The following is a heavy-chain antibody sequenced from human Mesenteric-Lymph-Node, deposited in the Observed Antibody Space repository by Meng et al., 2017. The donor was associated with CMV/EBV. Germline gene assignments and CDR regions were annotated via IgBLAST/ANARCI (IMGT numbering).Heavy chain of an antibody. CDR1: GSTLSSYG. Sequence: SGSTLSSYGINWVRQAPGQGREWMGWISPYNGDTKYAQKLQGRVTMTTNTSTRTAYMELRSLRSDDTAVYYCAFAPFGFGDEGGFDYWGQGTLVTVSS. V-gene: IGHV1-18*01. J-gene: IGHJ4*02. CDR2: ISPYNGDT. D-gene: IGHD3-10*01. CDR3: AFAPFGFGDEGGFDY.